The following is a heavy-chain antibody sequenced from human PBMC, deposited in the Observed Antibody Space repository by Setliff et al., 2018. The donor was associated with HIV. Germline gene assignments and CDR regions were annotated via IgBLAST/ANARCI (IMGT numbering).Heavy chain of an antibody. Sequence: ASVKVSCKASGYTFTNYYMHWVRQAPGQGLEWMGIIYPGGARRSYAQKFQGRVTITTDESTTTVFMELSSLSSEDTAVFYCARVGHSSSYHYYGMDVWGQGTTVTVSS. J-gene: IGHJ6*02. D-gene: IGHD6-13*01. CDR2: IYPGGARR. CDR1: GYTFTNYY. CDR3: ARVGHSSSYHYYGMDV. V-gene: IGHV1-46*01.